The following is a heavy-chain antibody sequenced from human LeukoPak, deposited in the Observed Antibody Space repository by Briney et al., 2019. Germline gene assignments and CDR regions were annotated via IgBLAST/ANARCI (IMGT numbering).Heavy chain of an antibody. Sequence: SETLSLTCTVSGGSISSGSYYWSWIRQPAGKGLEWIGRIYTSGSTNYNPSLKSRVTISVDTSKNQFSLKLSSVTAADTAVYYCARVFYGGGYDFWSGFDYWGQGTLVTVSS. V-gene: IGHV4-61*02. CDR1: GGSISSGSYY. CDR2: IYTSGST. CDR3: ARVFYGGGYDFWSGFDY. J-gene: IGHJ4*02. D-gene: IGHD3-3*01.